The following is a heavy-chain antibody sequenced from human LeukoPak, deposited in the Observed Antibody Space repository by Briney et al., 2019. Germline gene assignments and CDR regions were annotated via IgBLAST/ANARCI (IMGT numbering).Heavy chain of an antibody. CDR3: AKECSNGVCYGDY. CDR2: TSYNGALR. J-gene: IGHJ4*02. CDR1: GFTFSSYA. D-gene: IGHD2-8*01. V-gene: IGHV3-23*01. Sequence: GGSLRLSCAASGFTFSSYAMSWIRQAPGKGPEWVSGTSYNGALRYYADSVQGRFTTSRDNFKNMPYLEMTSLRAEDTAVYYCAKECSNGVCYGDYWGLGTLVTVSS.